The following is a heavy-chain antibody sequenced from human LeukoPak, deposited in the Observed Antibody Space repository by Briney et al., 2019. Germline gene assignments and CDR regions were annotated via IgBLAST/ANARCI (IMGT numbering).Heavy chain of an antibody. CDR3: ARAPLGFV. CDR2: IDPNSGGT. CDR1: GYTFTGYH. V-gene: IGHV1-2*02. J-gene: IGHJ4*02. Sequence: ASVKVSCKASGYTFTGYHIHWVRQAPGQGLEWMGWIDPNSGGTNYAQKFQGRVTMTRDTSISTAYMELSRLRSDDTAVYYCARAPLGFVWGQGTLVTVPS. D-gene: IGHD3-16*01.